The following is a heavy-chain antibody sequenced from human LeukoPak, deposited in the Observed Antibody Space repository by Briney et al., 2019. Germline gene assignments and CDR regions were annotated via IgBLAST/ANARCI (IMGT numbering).Heavy chain of an antibody. CDR3: ARERTERSYYFDY. Sequence: GESLKISCAASGFTFSSCWMSWVRQAPGKGLEWVANIKQDGSEKYYLDPVKGRFTISRDNAKKTLYLQMNSLRAEDTAVYYCARERTERSYYFDYWGQGTLVTVSS. V-gene: IGHV3-7*01. CDR2: IKQDGSEK. CDR1: GFTFSSCW. J-gene: IGHJ4*02. D-gene: IGHD3/OR15-3a*01.